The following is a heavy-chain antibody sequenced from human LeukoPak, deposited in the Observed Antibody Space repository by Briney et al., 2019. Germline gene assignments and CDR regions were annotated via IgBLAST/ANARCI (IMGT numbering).Heavy chain of an antibody. J-gene: IGHJ4*02. D-gene: IGHD6-19*01. CDR1: GFTFSSYA. V-gene: IGHV3-23*01. CDR2: IGGSGSST. Sequence: PGGSLRLSCAASGFTFSSYAMSWVRQAPGKGLEWVSPIGGSGSSTYYADSVKGRFTISRDNSKNTLYLQMNSLRAEDTAVYYCAKGVAVASPYYFDYWGQGTLVTVSS. CDR3: AKGVAVASPYYFDY.